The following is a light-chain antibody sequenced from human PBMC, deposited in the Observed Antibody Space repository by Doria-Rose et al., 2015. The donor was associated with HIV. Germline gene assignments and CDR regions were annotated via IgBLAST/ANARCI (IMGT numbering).Light chain of an antibody. Sequence: TQSPGTLSLSPGERATLSCRASQSFSSTYLAWYKQKPGQTTSLLIYDESTRATVIPDRFSASGSGTDFTLTINRLEPEDVALYYCHQYGTSWTFGQGTKVEI. V-gene: IGKV3-20*01. CDR2: DES. CDR3: HQYGTSWT. J-gene: IGKJ1*01. CDR1: QSFSSTY.